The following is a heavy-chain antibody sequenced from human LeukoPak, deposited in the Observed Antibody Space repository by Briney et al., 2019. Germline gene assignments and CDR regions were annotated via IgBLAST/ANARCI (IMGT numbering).Heavy chain of an antibody. CDR3: ATYRQVLLPFES. J-gene: IGHJ4*02. CDR1: GFTFSSYD. D-gene: IGHD2-8*02. CDR2: IGTAGEI. Sequence: GGSLRLSCAASGFTFSSYDIHWVRQATGKGLEWVSGIGTAGEIYYPGSVRGRFTISRDNSKSTLSLQMNSLRAEDTAIYYCATYRQVLLPFESWGQGTLVIVSS. V-gene: IGHV3-13*01.